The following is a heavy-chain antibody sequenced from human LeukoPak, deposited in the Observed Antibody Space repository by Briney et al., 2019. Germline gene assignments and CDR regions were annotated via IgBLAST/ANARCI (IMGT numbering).Heavy chain of an antibody. J-gene: IGHJ4*02. V-gene: IGHV3-23*01. D-gene: IGHD3-22*01. CDR2: ISASAGST. Sequence: GGSLRLSCAASGFDVGRNYMTWVRQAPGKGLEWVSAISASAGSTYYADSVKGRFTISRDNSKNTLYLQMNSLRAEDTAVYYCAKSLYYYDSSADCWGQGTLVTVSS. CDR1: GFDVGRNY. CDR3: AKSLYYYDSSADC.